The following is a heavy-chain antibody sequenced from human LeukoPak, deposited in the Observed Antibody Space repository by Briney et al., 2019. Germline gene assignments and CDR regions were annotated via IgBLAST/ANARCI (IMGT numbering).Heavy chain of an antibody. Sequence: PGGSLRLSCAASGFTFSSYAMTWVRQAPGKGLEWVSGIGGSGSHTYYADSVKGRFTISRDNSKNTLHLQMNSLRAEDTAIYYCVKCGSTTSCYAGRGYNWFDPWGQGTLVTVS. CDR3: VKCGSTTSCYAGRGYNWFDP. CDR1: GFTFSSYA. V-gene: IGHV3-23*01. D-gene: IGHD2-2*01. J-gene: IGHJ5*02. CDR2: IGGSGSHT.